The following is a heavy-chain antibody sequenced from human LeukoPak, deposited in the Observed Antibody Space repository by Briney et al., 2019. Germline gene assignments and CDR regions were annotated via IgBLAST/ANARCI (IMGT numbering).Heavy chain of an antibody. CDR3: ATSRRSGWYFDY. Sequence: GESLKISCKGSGYTFTNYWIGWVRQMPGKGLEWMGIIYPGDSDTKYSPSFQGHVTISADNSISTAYLQWSSLKASDSAMYYCATSRRSGWYFDYWGQGTLVTVSS. CDR1: GYTFTNYW. J-gene: IGHJ4*02. CDR2: IYPGDSDT. D-gene: IGHD6-19*01. V-gene: IGHV5-51*01.